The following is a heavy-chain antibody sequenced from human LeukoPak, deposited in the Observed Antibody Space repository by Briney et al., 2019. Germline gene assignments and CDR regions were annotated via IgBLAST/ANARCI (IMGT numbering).Heavy chain of an antibody. CDR2: IYKDGKI. D-gene: IGHD2-15*01. V-gene: IGHV3-53*01. CDR1: GFTVSSTY. CDR3: ARDDMVVVVAADSHYYGMDV. J-gene: IGHJ6*02. Sequence: PGGSLRLSCAASGFTVSSTYMSWVRQAPGKGLEWVSVIYKDGKIYYIDSVKGRFTISRDNAKNSLYLQMNSLRAEDTAVYYCARDDMVVVVAADSHYYGMDVWGQGTTVTVSS.